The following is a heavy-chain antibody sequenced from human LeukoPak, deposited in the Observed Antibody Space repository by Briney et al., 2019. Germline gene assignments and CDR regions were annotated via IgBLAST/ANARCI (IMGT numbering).Heavy chain of an antibody. CDR2: ISASGGTI. CDR3: AKEEGYDFAFFDY. J-gene: IGHJ4*02. Sequence: GGSLRLSCAASGFTFTNYAMSWVRQAPGKGLEWVSAISASGGTIHYADSVKGRFTISRDNSKNTLYLQMNSLRAEDTAVYYCAKEEGYDFAFFDYWGQGILVTVSS. D-gene: IGHD5-12*01. V-gene: IGHV3-23*01. CDR1: GFTFTNYA.